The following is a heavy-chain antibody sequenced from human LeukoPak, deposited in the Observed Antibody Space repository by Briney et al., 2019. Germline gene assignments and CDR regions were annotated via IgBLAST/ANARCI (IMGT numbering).Heavy chain of an antibody. CDR1: GFTLGDFA. D-gene: IGHD6-19*01. CDR3: SRGSIEIGSGWYIDY. J-gene: IGHJ4*02. V-gene: IGHV3-49*04. Sequence: GRSLRLSCTTSGFTLGDFAVAWVRQAPGKGLDWVGFARNRAYGGATEYAASAKARFTISRDDSRNIAYLQMDGLKTDDTAVYHCSRGSIEIGSGWYIDYWGQGPLVTVFS. CDR2: ARNRAYGGAT.